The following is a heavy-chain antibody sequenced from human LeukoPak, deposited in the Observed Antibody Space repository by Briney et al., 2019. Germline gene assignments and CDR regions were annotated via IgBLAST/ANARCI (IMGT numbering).Heavy chain of an antibody. CDR2: ICGVGDRT. Sequence: VGTLKLSCAASGLTFSSYATGWVRPAPEEGVGRGLGICGVGDRTNYADSVRGRFTTCRDNSKNTLFLQMNSLRAEDTAVYYCAKVLSLRYFDWVLYADCWGQGTLVTVSS. CDR3: AKVLSLRYFDWVLYADC. V-gene: IGHV3-23*01. D-gene: IGHD3-9*01. CDR1: GLTFSSYA. J-gene: IGHJ4*02.